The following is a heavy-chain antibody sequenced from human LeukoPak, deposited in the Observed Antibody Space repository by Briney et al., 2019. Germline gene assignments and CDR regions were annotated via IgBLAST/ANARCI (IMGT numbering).Heavy chain of an antibody. Sequence: SETLSLTCTVSGGSISSYYWSWIRQPPGKGLEWIGYIYYSGSTNYNPSLKSQVTISVDTSKNQFSLKLGSVTAADTAVYYCARHVSSGWYVYFDYWGQGTLVTVSS. CDR1: GGSISSYY. J-gene: IGHJ4*02. CDR2: IYYSGST. CDR3: ARHVSSGWYVYFDY. V-gene: IGHV4-59*08. D-gene: IGHD6-19*01.